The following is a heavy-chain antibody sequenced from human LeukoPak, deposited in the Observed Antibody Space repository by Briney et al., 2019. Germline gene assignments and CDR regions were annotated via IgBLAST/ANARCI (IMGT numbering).Heavy chain of an antibody. Sequence: SETLSLTCTVSNYSISSGYYWGWIRQSPGKGLEWIGSVYYSGTTYDNPSLKSRVTISVDTSKNQFFLKLSSVTAADTAVYYCARDLRPRHCTTNCYTFDYWGQGTLVTVSS. J-gene: IGHJ4*02. CDR1: NYSISSGYY. CDR3: ARDLRPRHCTTNCYTFDY. CDR2: VYYSGTT. V-gene: IGHV4-38-2*02. D-gene: IGHD2-8*01.